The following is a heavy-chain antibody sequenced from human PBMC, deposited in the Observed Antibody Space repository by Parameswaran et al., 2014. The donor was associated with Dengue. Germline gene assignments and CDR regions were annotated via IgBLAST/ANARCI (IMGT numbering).Heavy chain of an antibody. D-gene: IGHD1-26*01. CDR2: IKQDGSEK. J-gene: IGHJ4*02. CDR3: ARVDSGSNHLGRPFDY. V-gene: IGHV3-7*01. Sequence: RWIRQPPGKGLEWVANIKQDGSEKYYVDSVKGRFTISRDNAKNSLYLQMNSLRAEDTAVYYCARVDSGSNHLGRPFDYWGQGTLVTVSS.